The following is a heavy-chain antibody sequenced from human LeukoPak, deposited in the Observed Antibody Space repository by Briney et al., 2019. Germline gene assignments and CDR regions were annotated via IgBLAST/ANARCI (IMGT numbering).Heavy chain of an antibody. Sequence: GGSLRLSCEGSGFTFSNYWMGWVRQAPGKGLQWVANIKTDGSEKYYADSVKGRFTISRDNSKNTLYLQMNSLRAEDTAVYYCAKDLIVTMVRGASYYYYGMDVWGQGTTVTVSS. CDR3: AKDLIVTMVRGASYYYYGMDV. D-gene: IGHD3-10*01. CDR2: IKTDGSEK. J-gene: IGHJ6*02. CDR1: GFTFSNYW. V-gene: IGHV3-7*01.